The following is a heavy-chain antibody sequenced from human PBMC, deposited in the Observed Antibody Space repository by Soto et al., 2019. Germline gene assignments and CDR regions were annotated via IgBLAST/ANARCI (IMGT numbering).Heavy chain of an antibody. CDR3: ASSSTAMASYYYYGMDV. CDR1: GGTFSSYA. V-gene: IGHV1-69*01. Sequence: QVQLVQSGAEVKKPGSSVKVSCKASGGTFSSYAISWVRQAPGQGLEWMGGIIPIFGTANYAQKFQGRVTIPADDSTSTAYMELSSLRSEDTAVYYCASSSTAMASYYYYGMDVWGQGTTVTVSS. J-gene: IGHJ6*02. D-gene: IGHD5-18*01. CDR2: IIPIFGTA.